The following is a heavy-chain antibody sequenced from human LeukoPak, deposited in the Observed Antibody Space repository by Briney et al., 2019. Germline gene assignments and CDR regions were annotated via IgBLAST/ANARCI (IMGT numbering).Heavy chain of an antibody. CDR2: ISGSGGST. V-gene: IGHV3-23*01. J-gene: IGHJ3*02. CDR3: ARDGGVVVTSDAFDI. CDR1: GFTFSSYG. Sequence: GGSLRLSCAVSGFTFSSYGMSWVRQAPGKGLEWVSAISGSGGSTYYADSVKGRFTISRDNAKNSLYLQMNSLRAEDTAVYYCARDGGVVVTSDAFDIWGQGTMVTVSS. D-gene: IGHD2-21*02.